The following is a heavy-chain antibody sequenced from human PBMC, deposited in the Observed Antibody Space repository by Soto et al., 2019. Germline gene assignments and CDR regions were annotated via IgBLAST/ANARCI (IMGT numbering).Heavy chain of an antibody. CDR2: IYPGDSDT. V-gene: IGHV5-51*01. J-gene: IGHJ4*02. D-gene: IGHD5-12*01. CDR3: ARQESRDGYNYPNY. Sequence: PGASLKISCKGSGYSFTSYWIGWVRQMPGKGLEWMGIIYPGDSDTRYSPSSQGQVTISADKSISTAYLQWSSLKASDTAMYYCARQESRDGYNYPNYWGQVTLVTVSS. CDR1: GYSFTSYW.